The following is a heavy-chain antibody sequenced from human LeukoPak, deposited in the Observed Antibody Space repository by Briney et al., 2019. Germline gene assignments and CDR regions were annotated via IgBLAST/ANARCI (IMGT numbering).Heavy chain of an antibody. CDR1: GVTFSSYS. Sequence: GGSLRLSCAASGVTFSSYSMNWVRQAPGKGLEWGSSISSSSSYIYYADSVKGRFTISRDNAKNSLYLQMKSLRAEDTAVYYCARKVAAAGTLWFDPWGQGTLVTVSS. V-gene: IGHV3-21*01. J-gene: IGHJ5*02. CDR3: ARKVAAAGTLWFDP. CDR2: ISSSSSYI. D-gene: IGHD6-13*01.